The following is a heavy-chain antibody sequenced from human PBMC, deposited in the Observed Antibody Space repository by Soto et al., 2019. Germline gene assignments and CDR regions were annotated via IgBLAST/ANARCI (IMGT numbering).Heavy chain of an antibody. Sequence: SETLSLTCTDSGGSVSRGGHSWSWIRQPPGKGLEWIGYIYYSGSTKYNPSLKSRVTMSVDTSKKQFSLKLNSVTAADTAVYYCARLVSLLQPIDSWGQGTPVTVSS. J-gene: IGHJ5*01. D-gene: IGHD4-4*01. CDR1: GGSVSRGGHS. CDR2: IYYSGST. CDR3: ARLVSLLQPIDS. V-gene: IGHV4-61*08.